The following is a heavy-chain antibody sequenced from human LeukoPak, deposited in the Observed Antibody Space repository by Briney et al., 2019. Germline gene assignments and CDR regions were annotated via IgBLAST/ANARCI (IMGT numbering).Heavy chain of an antibody. CDR1: GFTFSSYA. CDR3: AKDVLTYYYGSGSYFYGYYYGMDV. D-gene: IGHD3-10*01. J-gene: IGHJ6*02. CDR2: ISGSGGST. Sequence: GGSLGLSCAASGFTFSSYAMSWVRQAPGKGLEWVSAISGSGGSTYYADSVKGRFTISRDNSKNTLYLQMNSLRAEDTAVYYCAKDVLTYYYGSGSYFYGYYYGMDVWGQGTTVTVSS. V-gene: IGHV3-23*01.